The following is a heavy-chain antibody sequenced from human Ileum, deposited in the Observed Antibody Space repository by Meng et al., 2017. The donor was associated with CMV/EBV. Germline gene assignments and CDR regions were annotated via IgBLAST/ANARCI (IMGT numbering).Heavy chain of an antibody. CDR1: GGSISSGGYY. CDR2: ISYSGST. D-gene: IGHD3-16*01. J-gene: IGHJ4*02. V-gene: IGHV4-31*03. CDR3: ARDRLGVFDY. Sequence: SETLSLTCTVSGGSISSGGYYWSWIRQHPGKGLEWIGYISYSGSTYYNPSLKSRVTMSVDTSKNQFSLKLSSVTAADTAVYYCARDRLGVFDYWGQGTLVTVSS.